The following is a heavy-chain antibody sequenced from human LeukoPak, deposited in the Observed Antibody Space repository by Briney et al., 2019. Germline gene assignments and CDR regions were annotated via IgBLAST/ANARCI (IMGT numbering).Heavy chain of an antibody. CDR1: GFTFRTYS. CDR3: ARFYMDV. V-gene: IGHV3-48*01. J-gene: IGHJ6*03. CDR2: IGGGGSFI. Sequence: GGSLRLSCAASGFTFRTYSMNWVRQAPGKGLEWVSHIGGGGSFIYYADSVKGRFTISRDNAKNSVYLQMNSLRVEDTAVYYCARFYMDVWGKGTTVTVSS.